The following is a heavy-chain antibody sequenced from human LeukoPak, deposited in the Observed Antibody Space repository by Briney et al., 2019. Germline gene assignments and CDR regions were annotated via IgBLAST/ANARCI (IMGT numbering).Heavy chain of an antibody. CDR1: GGSISTYY. D-gene: IGHD5-18*01. J-gene: IGHJ4*02. CDR3: ARAGYSYGTGYYFDY. Sequence: SETLSLTCTVSGGSISTYYWSWIRLPPGKGLEWIGYIYYTGATYYNPSLKSRVTISLDTSKNHFSPKLSSVTAADAAVYYCARAGYSYGTGYYFDYWGQGALVTVSS. CDR2: IYYTGAT. V-gene: IGHV4-59*01.